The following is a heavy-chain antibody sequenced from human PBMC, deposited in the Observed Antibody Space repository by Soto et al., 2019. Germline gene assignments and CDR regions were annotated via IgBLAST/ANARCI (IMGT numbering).Heavy chain of an antibody. V-gene: IGHV4-39*01. CDR3: ARQGPHGANWVRYFDS. CDR2: IYYSGST. CDR1: GGSISSSIYY. J-gene: IGHJ4*02. D-gene: IGHD7-27*01. Sequence: TSETLSLTWTVAGGSISSSIYYWGWIRQPPGKGLEWIGSIYYSGSTYYNPSLKSRVTISVDTSKNQFSLKLSSVTAADTAVYYCARQGPHGANWVRYFDSWGQRTLVTVSS.